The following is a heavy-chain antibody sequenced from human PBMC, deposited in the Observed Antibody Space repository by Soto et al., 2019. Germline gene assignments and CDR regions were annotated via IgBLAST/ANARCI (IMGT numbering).Heavy chain of an antibody. J-gene: IGHJ5*02. CDR2: IVGSGST. CDR1: GFTSSSYA. V-gene: IGHV3-23*01. D-gene: IGHD2-15*01. Sequence: EVQVLDSGGGLAQPGGSLRLSCAASGFTSSSYAMSWVRQAPGKGLEWVSTIVGSGSTYYADSVRGRFAISRDDSKNTVYLQMNSLRAEDTAVYHCPKHRDCSANTCPTGHWFDPWGQGTLVTVSS. CDR3: PKHRDCSANTCPTGHWFDP.